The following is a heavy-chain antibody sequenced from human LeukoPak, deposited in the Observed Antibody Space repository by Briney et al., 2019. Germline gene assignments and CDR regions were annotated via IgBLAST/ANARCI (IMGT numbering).Heavy chain of an antibody. J-gene: IGHJ4*02. Sequence: PSPSQTLTRAVHGGPSSAYNWTWIRQPPGKGPDCIGEINHSETTNYNPSLKSRVTISVDTSKNQFSLKLSSVTAADTAVYYCARSRLGGDCYGSWGQGTLVTVSS. CDR1: GGPSSAYN. CDR3: ARSRLGGDCYGS. D-gene: IGHD2-21*01. V-gene: IGHV4-34*01. CDR2: INHSETT.